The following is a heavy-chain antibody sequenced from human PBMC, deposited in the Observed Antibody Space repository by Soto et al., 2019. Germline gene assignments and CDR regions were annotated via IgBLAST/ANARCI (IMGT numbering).Heavy chain of an antibody. Sequence: GGPLRLSCAASGFTFSSYPMSWARQAPGKGLEWDSAISGSGGSTYYADSVKGRFTISRDNSKNTLYLQMNSLRAEDTAVYYCAVDIVVVPAAKDDWFDPWGQGTLVTVSS. V-gene: IGHV3-23*01. CDR1: GFTFSSYP. D-gene: IGHD2-2*01. J-gene: IGHJ5*02. CDR2: ISGSGGST. CDR3: AVDIVVVPAAKDDWFDP.